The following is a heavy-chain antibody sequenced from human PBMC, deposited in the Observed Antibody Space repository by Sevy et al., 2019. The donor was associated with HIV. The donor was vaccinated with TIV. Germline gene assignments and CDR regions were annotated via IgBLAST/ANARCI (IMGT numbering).Heavy chain of an antibody. J-gene: IGHJ3*02. Sequence: QSQTLSLTCDVYGGSFSGYYWSWIRQPPGKGLEWIGEINHSGSTNYNPSLKSRVTISEDTSKNQFSLKLSSVTAADTAVYYCTRHCSSTTCSHAFDIWGQGTMVTVSS. CDR2: INHSGST. CDR1: GGSFSGYY. V-gene: IGHV4-34*01. D-gene: IGHD2-2*01. CDR3: TRHCSSTTCSHAFDI.